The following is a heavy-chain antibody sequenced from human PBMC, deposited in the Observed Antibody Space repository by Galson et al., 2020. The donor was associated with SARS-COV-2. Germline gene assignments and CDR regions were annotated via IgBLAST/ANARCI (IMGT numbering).Heavy chain of an antibody. CDR2: IIPIFGTA. Sequence: SVKVSCKASGGTFSSYAISWVRQAPGQGLEWMGGIIPIFGTANYAQKFQGRVTITADESTSTAYMQLSSLRSEDTAVYYCAKGTEYYYDSSGYYGEVPYYYYYVDVWGKGTTVTVSS. J-gene: IGHJ6*03. CDR1: GGTFSSYA. V-gene: IGHV1-69*13. CDR3: AKGTEYYYDSSGYYGEVPYYYYYVDV. D-gene: IGHD3-22*01.